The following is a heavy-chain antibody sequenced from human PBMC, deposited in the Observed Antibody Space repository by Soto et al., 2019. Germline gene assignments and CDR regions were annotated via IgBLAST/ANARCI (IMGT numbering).Heavy chain of an antibody. V-gene: IGHV3-7*05. CDR3: ARGPPGEWPNGFDP. CDR1: GFTLSSYC. CDR2: RKQDGKAK. D-gene: IGHD3-3*01. Sequence: GGSLRLSCAASGFTLSSYCISWVRQAPGKGLEGVANRKQDGKAKYYADSVKGRFTISRDNAKNSLYLQMNSLRAEDTAVYYCARGPPGEWPNGFDPWGQGTLVTVS. J-gene: IGHJ5*02.